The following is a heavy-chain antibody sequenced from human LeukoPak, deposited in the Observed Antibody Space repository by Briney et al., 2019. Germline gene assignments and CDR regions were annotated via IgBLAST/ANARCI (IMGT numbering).Heavy chain of an antibody. CDR3: AREATLTFPYFDY. CDR1: GYIFTDHF. J-gene: IGHJ4*02. CDR2: VRPNTCGT. D-gene: IGHD4-11*01. V-gene: IGHV1-2*02. Sequence: SSVKVSCKTSGYIFTDHFFHWVRQAPGQGLEGLGCVRPNTCGTNYAQKFQGRVTMTRDWSVTTPYMELSGLRSDGTAVYYCAREATLTFPYFDYCGQATLLTASS.